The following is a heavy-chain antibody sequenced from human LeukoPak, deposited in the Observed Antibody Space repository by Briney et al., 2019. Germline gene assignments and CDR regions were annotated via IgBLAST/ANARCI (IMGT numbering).Heavy chain of an antibody. V-gene: IGHV4-38-2*02. CDR1: GYSISSGYY. CDR2: IYHSGST. Sequence: SETLSLTCTVSGYSISSGYYWGWIRQPPGKGLGWIGSIYHSGSTYYNPSLKSRVTISVDTSKNQFSLKLSSVTAADTAVYYCARQSITMIPGRYWGQGTLVTVSS. CDR3: ARQSITMIPGRY. D-gene: IGHD3-22*01. J-gene: IGHJ4*02.